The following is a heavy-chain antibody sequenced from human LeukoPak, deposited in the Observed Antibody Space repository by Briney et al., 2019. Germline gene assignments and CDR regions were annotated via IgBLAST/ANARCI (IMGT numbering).Heavy chain of an antibody. D-gene: IGHD3-10*02. CDR1: GGSISPYY. CDR2: IYYSGNT. Sequence: NPSETLSLTCTVSGGSISPYYWSWLRQPPGKGLEWLGYIYYSGNTDYNPSLKSRVAISVDTSKNQFSLKLSSVTAADTAVYYCSRSTGSTMFIDYWGQRTLVTVSS. V-gene: IGHV4-59*01. J-gene: IGHJ4*02. CDR3: SRSTGSTMFIDY.